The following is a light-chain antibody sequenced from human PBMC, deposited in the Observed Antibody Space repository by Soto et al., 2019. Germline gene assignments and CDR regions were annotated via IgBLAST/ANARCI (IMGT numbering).Light chain of an antibody. J-gene: IGKJ4*01. CDR2: DES. Sequence: EIVVPESPTTLSVSPVERAALSCRASHIVARKLAWSQQKAGQAPRFLIYDESSRASGDPDRFSGSGSGAYVTLTMSRLEPEDFAVDYCQHCQASGDSRPLVFGGGTKVDI. CDR3: QHCQASGDSRPLV. V-gene: IGKV3D-20*02. CDR1: HIVARK.